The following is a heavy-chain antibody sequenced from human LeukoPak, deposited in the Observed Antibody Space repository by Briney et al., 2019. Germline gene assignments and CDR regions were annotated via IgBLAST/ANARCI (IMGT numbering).Heavy chain of an antibody. CDR3: ARVWELSFDY. Sequence: GGSLRLSRAASGFXVSSDHMSWVRQAPGKGLEWVSIIYSAGSTYYADSVKGRFIISRDNSKNTVYLQMNSLRAADTAVYYCARVWELSFDYWGQGTLVTVSS. D-gene: IGHD1-26*01. CDR2: IYSAGST. CDR1: GFXVSSDH. J-gene: IGHJ4*02. V-gene: IGHV3-53*05.